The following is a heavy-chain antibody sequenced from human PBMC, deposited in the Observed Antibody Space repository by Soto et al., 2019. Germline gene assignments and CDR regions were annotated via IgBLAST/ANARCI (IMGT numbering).Heavy chain of an antibody. CDR1: GGSISSSSYY. Sequence: PSETLSLTCTVSGGSISSSSYYWGWIRQPPGKGLEWIGSIYYSGSTYYNPSLKSRVTISVDTSKNQFSLKLSSVTAADTAVYYCARHVANYDFWSGYYTTPYYYYGMDVWGQGTTVTVSS. J-gene: IGHJ6*02. CDR2: IYYSGST. V-gene: IGHV4-39*01. CDR3: ARHVANYDFWSGYYTTPYYYYGMDV. D-gene: IGHD3-3*01.